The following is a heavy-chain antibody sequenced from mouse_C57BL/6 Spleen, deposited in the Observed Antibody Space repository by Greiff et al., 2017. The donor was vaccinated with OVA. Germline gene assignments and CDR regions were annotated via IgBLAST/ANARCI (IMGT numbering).Heavy chain of an antibody. D-gene: IGHD1-1*01. CDR3: ARPITTVVAKGSWFAY. Sequence: EVQLQQSGPELVKPGASVKISCKASGYTFTDYYMNWVKQSHGKSLEWIGDINPNNGGTSYNQKLKGKATLTVHKSSSTAYMELRSLTSEDSAVYYCARPITTVVAKGSWFAYWGQGTLVTVSA. J-gene: IGHJ3*01. CDR1: GYTFTDYY. CDR2: INPNNGGT. V-gene: IGHV1-26*01.